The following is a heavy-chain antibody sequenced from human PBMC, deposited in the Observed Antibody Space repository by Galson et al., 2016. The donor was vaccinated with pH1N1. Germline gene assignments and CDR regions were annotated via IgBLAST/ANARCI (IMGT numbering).Heavy chain of an antibody. CDR3: ARAIGSRSSY. J-gene: IGHJ4*02. V-gene: IGHV3-7*01. D-gene: IGHD3-16*02. CDR1: GFTFSNYW. Sequence: SLRLSCAASGFTFSNYWMHWVRQVPGKGLEWVANIKEDGNEKYHVDSVRGRFTISRDNAKNSLYLQMNSLRDEDTALYYCARAIGSRSSYWGQGTLVTVSS. CDR2: IKEDGNEK.